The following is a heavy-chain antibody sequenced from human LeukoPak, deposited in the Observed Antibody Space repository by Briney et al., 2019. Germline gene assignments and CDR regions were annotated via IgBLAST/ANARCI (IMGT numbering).Heavy chain of an antibody. D-gene: IGHD4-17*01. V-gene: IGHV5-51*01. Sequence: PGESLKISCKGSGYSFTSYWIGWVRQMPGKGLEWMGIIYPGDSDTRYSPSFQGQVTISADKSISTAYLQWSSLKASDTAMYYCARHSYGDYAQYNWFDPWGQGTLATVSS. CDR2: IYPGDSDT. J-gene: IGHJ5*02. CDR3: ARHSYGDYAQYNWFDP. CDR1: GYSFTSYW.